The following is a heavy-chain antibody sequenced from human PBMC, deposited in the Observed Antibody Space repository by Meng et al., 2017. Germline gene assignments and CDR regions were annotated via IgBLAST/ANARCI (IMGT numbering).Heavy chain of an antibody. CDR3: ARDMTQVDY. J-gene: IGHJ4*02. CDR1: GFNFSTYS. CDR2: ISRSSSYI. Sequence: VQLVGSGGGLVKPGGSLGLSCAASGFNFSTYSMNWVRQAPGKGLEWVSSISRSSSYIYYADSVKGRFTMSRDNAKNSLYLQMNSLRAEDTAVYYCARDMTQVDYWGQGTLVTVSS. V-gene: IGHV3-21*01. D-gene: IGHD3-16*01.